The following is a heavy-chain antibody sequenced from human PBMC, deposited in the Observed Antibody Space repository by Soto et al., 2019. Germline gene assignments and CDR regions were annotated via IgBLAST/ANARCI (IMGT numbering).Heavy chain of an antibody. V-gene: IGHV4-34*01. CDR3: ARGTRRTYCSSTSCYPPYYYYGTDV. D-gene: IGHD2-2*01. Sequence: QVQLQKWSAGLLKPSETLSLTCAVYGGSFSGYYWSWIRQPPGKGLEWIGEINHSGSTNCNPSLKSRVTISVDTSKNQFSLKLSSVTAEDTAVYYCARGTRRTYCSSTSCYPPYYYYGTDVWRQGTTITVSS. CDR1: GGSFSGYY. CDR2: INHSGST. J-gene: IGHJ6*02.